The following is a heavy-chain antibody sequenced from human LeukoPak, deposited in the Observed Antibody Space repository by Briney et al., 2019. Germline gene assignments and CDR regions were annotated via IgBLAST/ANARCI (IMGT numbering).Heavy chain of an antibody. J-gene: IGHJ4*02. CDR2: IYRGGST. CDR1: GFNVSNNY. V-gene: IGHV3-53*01. CDR3: ARDRGVAAGN. Sequence: GGSLRLSCAASGFNVSNNYMSWVRQAPGKGLEWVSVIYRGGSTYYADSVKGRFIMSRDNSKNTVYLQMDSLRAEDTAVYYCARDRGVAAGNWGQGTLVTVSS. D-gene: IGHD3-10*01.